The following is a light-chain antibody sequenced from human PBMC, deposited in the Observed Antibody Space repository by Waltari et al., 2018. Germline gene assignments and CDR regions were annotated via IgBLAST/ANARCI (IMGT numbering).Light chain of an antibody. CDR3: QPSFTTSPT. CDR1: KKTFYTANDKND. V-gene: IGKV4-1*01. J-gene: IGKJ2*01. CDR2: WAS. Sequence: DIVLTQSPDSRAVALGERATINCKSSKKTFYTANDKNDLVWYQQKSEQHPNLLIYWASTRDSGVPDRFSGSGSGTEFTLTISNLQAEALAVYYCQPSFTTSPTFGQGTQLELK.